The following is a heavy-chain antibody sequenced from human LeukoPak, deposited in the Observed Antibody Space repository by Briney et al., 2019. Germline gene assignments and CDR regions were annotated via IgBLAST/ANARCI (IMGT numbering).Heavy chain of an antibody. CDR1: GFTVSTNF. CDR3: ARTRVDTTTFDYFDY. Sequence: PGGSLRLSCVVSGFTVSTNFMSWVRQAPGERLEWVSVIYSGGSTYYPDSVKGRFTISRDNSKNTLYLQMNSLRAEDSGVYYCARTRVDTTTFDYFDYWGQGTLVTVSS. D-gene: IGHD4-11*01. J-gene: IGHJ4*02. V-gene: IGHV3-53*01. CDR2: IYSGGST.